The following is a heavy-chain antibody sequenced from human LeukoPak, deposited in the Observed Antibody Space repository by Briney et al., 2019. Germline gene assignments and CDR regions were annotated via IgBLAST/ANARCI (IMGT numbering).Heavy chain of an antibody. Sequence: GALRLSCAASGFTFSSFAMHWVRQAPGKGLEWVAVISYDGSNKYYVDSVKGRFTISRDNSKNTLYLQMNSLRAEDTAVYYCARYYYDSSGYFDYWGQGTLVTVSS. V-gene: IGHV3-30-3*01. J-gene: IGHJ4*02. CDR2: ISYDGSNK. CDR3: ARYYYDSSGYFDY. D-gene: IGHD3-22*01. CDR1: GFTFSSFA.